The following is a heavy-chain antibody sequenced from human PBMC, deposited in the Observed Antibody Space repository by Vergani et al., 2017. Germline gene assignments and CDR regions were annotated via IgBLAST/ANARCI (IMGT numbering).Heavy chain of an antibody. Sequence: EVQLVQSGAEVKKPGESLKISCKGSGYSFTSYWIGWVRQMPGKGLEWMGIIYPGDSDTRYSPSFQGQVTISADKSISTAYLQWSSLKASDTAMYYCARREYDYGDYYAFDIWGQGTMVTVSS. CDR2: IYPGDSDT. J-gene: IGHJ3*02. CDR1: GYSFTSYW. CDR3: ARREYDYGDYYAFDI. V-gene: IGHV5-51*03. D-gene: IGHD4-17*01.